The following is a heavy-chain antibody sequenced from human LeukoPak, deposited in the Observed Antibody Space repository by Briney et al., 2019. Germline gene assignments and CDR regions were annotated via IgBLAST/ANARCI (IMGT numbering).Heavy chain of an antibody. Sequence: SETLSLTCTVSGGSISGPYWSWVRQPPGKGLEWIGDVYYSGSAHQNPSLKSRVTISVDTSKNQFSLKLRSVTAADTAVYYCARVMGDLASLYHMDVWGKGTTVTVSS. CDR1: GGSISGPY. J-gene: IGHJ6*03. CDR3: ARVMGDLASLYHMDV. D-gene: IGHD3-16*01. CDR2: VYYSGSA. V-gene: IGHV4-59*11.